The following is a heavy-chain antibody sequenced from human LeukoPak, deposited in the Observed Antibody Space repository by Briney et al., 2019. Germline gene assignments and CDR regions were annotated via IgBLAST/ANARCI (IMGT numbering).Heavy chain of an antibody. V-gene: IGHV3-11*01. CDR2: ISSRGSTI. Sequence: PGGSLRLSCAASGFTFDDFYMNWLRQAPGKGLEWVSYISSRGSTIYYVDSVQGRFSISRDNAKNSLYLQMNSLSAEDTAVYYCARLAAAAGKYYFDYWAREPWSPSPQ. CDR1: GFTFDDFY. J-gene: IGHJ4*02. CDR3: ARLAAAAGKYYFDY. D-gene: IGHD6-13*01.